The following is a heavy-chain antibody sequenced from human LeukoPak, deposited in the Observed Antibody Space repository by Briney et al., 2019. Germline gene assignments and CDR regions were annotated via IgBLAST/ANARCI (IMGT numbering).Heavy chain of an antibody. V-gene: IGHV1-2*02. J-gene: IGHJ6*03. CDR3: ARDGSIAARTLHNYYYYLDV. D-gene: IGHD6-6*01. CDR1: GYTFTSYD. Sequence: ASVKVSCKASGYTFTSYDMRWVRQAPGQGLEWMGWINPNSGDTKYAQGFQGRVAMTWDTSISTAYMEMSRLRSEDTAVYYCARDGSIAARTLHNYYYYLDVWGKGTTVTVSS. CDR2: INPNSGDT.